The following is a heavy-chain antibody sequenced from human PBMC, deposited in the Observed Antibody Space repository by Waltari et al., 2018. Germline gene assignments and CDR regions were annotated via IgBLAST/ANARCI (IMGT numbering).Heavy chain of an antibody. CDR2: MSYSGAT. CDR3: ATYIGASVGTAAYDV. V-gene: IGHV4-39*01. CDR1: GLSITTTRHY. J-gene: IGHJ3*01. D-gene: IGHD5-12*01. Sequence: QLQLQESGPGLVKPSETLSLTCSVSGLSITTTRHYWGWIRQPPGQGLEWIGTMSYSGATYSSPSLKSRVTISRDTSKNQLSLRLGSVTAADTAVYYCATYIGASVGTAAYDVWGQGTMVTVSA.